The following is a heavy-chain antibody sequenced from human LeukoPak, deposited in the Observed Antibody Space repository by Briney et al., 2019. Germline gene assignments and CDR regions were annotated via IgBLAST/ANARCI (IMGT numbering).Heavy chain of an antibody. CDR2: IYSSGSN. Sequence: SETLSLTCTVSGGSISGYFWSWIRQPAGKGLEWIGRIYSSGSNNYNPSLKSRVTMSLDTSKDHLSLNLSSVTAADTAVYYCAREPTSGREPTSGRPLDYWGQGTLVTVSS. J-gene: IGHJ4*02. D-gene: IGHD5-12*01. V-gene: IGHV4-4*07. CDR3: AREPTSGREPTSGRPLDY. CDR1: GGSISGYF.